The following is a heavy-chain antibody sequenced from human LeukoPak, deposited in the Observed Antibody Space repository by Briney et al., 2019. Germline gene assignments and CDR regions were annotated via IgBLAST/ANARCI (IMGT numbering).Heavy chain of an antibody. D-gene: IGHD1-26*01. CDR2: ISDYNGNT. CDR1: GYSFTSYG. CDR3: ARGGIVGDNTYYYYYMDV. V-gene: IGHV1-18*01. J-gene: IGHJ6*03. Sequence: ASVKLTCNASGYSFTSYGFSWVRQPPGQGLEWMGWISDYNGNTYYAPNLQGRVTMTTDTSTSTAYMELRSLRSGDTAVYYCARGGIVGDNTYYYYYMDVWGKGTTVTVSS.